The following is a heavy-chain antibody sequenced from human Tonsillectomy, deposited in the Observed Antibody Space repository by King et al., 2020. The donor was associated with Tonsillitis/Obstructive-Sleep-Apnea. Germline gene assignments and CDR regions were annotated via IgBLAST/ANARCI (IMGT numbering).Heavy chain of an antibody. Sequence: VQLVESGGGLVKPGGSLRLSCAASGFTFSDYYMSWVRQAPGKGLEWLSYISVSGSTIYYADSVKGRFTISRDNAKNSLFLQMNSLRAEDTAVYYCARDSGAYCGGDCPFDYWGQGTLVTVSS. D-gene: IGHD2-21*01. CDR1: GFTFSDYY. CDR3: ARDSGAYCGGDCPFDY. V-gene: IGHV3-11*01. CDR2: ISVSGSTI. J-gene: IGHJ4*02.